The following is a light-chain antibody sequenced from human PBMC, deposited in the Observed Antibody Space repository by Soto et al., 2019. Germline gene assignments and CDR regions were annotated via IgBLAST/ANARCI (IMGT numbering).Light chain of an antibody. CDR1: QSVNSN. Sequence: IVLTQSPAILALSPGDRATLSCRASQSVNSNLAWYQQKPGQAPRLLIYGVSTRATGIPARFSGSGSGTEFTLTISSLQSEDSAVYYCQQYKNWLALTFGGGTKVDIK. V-gene: IGKV3-15*01. J-gene: IGKJ4*01. CDR3: QQYKNWLALT. CDR2: GVS.